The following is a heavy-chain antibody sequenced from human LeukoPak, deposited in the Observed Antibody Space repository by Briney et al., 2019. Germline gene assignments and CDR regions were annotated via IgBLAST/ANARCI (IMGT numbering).Heavy chain of an antibody. CDR1: GFTFSSYG. J-gene: IGHJ6*03. V-gene: IGHV3-33*01. Sequence: GGSLRLSCVASGFTFSSYGMHWVRQAPGKGLEWVAVIWYDGSNKYYADSVKGRFTISRDNSKNTLYLQMNSLRAEDTAVYYCARVPQLVRTFYYYYMDVWGKGTTVTVSS. CDR2: IWYDGSNK. CDR3: ARVPQLVRTFYYYYMDV. D-gene: IGHD6-13*01.